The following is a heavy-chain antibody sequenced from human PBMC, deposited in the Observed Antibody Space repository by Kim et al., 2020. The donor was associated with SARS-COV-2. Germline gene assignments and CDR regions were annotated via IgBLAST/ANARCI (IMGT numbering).Heavy chain of an antibody. D-gene: IGHD3-22*01. J-gene: IGHJ4*01. CDR3: ARVVMVLVVSHIDH. CDR1: GASISTGGFY. CDR2: VYHRGGA. Sequence: SETLSLTCNVSGASISTGGFYWSWFRQRPGKGLEWLAYVYHRGGAFYNPALKSRLSISADTFNNQFSLNLGSVTAADTAVYYCARVVMVLVVSHIDHWG. V-gene: IGHV4-31*03.